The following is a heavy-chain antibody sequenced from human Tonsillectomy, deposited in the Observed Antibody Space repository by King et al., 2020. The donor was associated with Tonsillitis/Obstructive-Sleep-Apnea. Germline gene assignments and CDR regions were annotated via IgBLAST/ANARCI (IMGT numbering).Heavy chain of an antibody. J-gene: IGHJ6*02. Sequence: QLQESGPGLVKPSETLSLTCTVSGGSINSSSYYWAWIRQPPGKGLEWIGNIYYSGYTYYNPSLRSRVTISLDTSKNHFSLSLSSVTAADTAVYYCATYSSGGSCYYCYSAMHVWGQGTTVTVSS. CDR3: ATYSSGGSCYYCYSAMHV. D-gene: IGHD2-15*01. CDR2: IYYSGYT. V-gene: IGHV4-39*02. CDR1: GGSINSSSYY.